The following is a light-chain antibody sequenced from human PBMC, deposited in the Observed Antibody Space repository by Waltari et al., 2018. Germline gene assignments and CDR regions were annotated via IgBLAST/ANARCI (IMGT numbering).Light chain of an antibody. CDR2: EVY. V-gene: IGLV2-14*01. J-gene: IGLJ2*01. Sequence: QSALTQPASVSGSPGQSITISCTGTSSDVGGYNFVSWYQQDPGKAPTLIIYEVYNRPSGVSKRFAGSKSGNKATLVCLISDYYCSSYTSRGTLVFGGGTKLTVL. CDR3: SSYTSRGTLV. CDR1: SSDVGGYNF.